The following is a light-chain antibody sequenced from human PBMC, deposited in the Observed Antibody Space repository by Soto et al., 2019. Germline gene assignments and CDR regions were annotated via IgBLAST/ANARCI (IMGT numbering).Light chain of an antibody. CDR2: DVS. J-gene: IGLJ2*01. CDR3: SSYTSSSTLMV. V-gene: IGLV2-14*01. CDR1: SSDVGGYNY. Sequence: QSALTQPASVSGSPGQSITISCTGTSSDVGGYNYVSWYQQHPGKAPKLMIYDVSNRPSGVSNRFSGSKSGNTASLTISALQAEDEADYYYSSYTSSSTLMVFGGGTKLTVL.